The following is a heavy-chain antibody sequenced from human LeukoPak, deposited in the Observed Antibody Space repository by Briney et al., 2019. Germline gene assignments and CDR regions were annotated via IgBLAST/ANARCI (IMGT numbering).Heavy chain of an antibody. CDR3: ARAFRPEVPAPLRRQPYYYYYGMDV. V-gene: IGHV5-51*01. CDR2: IYPGDSDT. Sequence: GESLKISCKGSGYSFTSYWIGWVRQMPGKGLEWMGIIYPGDSDTRYSPSFQGQVTISADKSISTAYLQWSSLKASDTAMYYCARAFRPEVPAPLRRQPYYYYYGMDVWGQGTTVTVSS. D-gene: IGHD2-2*01. J-gene: IGHJ6*02. CDR1: GYSFTSYW.